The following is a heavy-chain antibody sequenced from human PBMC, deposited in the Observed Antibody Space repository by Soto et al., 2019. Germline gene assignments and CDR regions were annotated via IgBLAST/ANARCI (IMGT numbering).Heavy chain of an antibody. CDR1: GGSISSDY. Sequence: QVQLQESGPGLVKPSETLSLTCSVSGGSISSDYWSWIRQPPGKGLEWIGYIYYTGSTNYNPSLKLPVTISLATSKNQFSLNLRSVTAADTAVYYCAIALRGVVVVAAGEVDVCGQGTTVTVSS. J-gene: IGHJ6*02. D-gene: IGHD2-15*01. CDR2: IYYTGST. CDR3: AIALRGVVVVAAGEVDV. V-gene: IGHV4-59*01.